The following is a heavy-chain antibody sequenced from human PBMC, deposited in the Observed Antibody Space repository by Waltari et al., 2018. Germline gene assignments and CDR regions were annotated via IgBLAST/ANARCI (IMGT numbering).Heavy chain of an antibody. J-gene: IGHJ2*01. V-gene: IGHV3-33*01. Sequence: QVQLVESGGGVVQPGRSLRLSCAASGFTFSSYGMHWVRQAPGKGLEWVAVIWYDGSNKYYADSVKGRFTISRDNSKNTLYLQMNSLRAEDTAVYYCARDKLQPPNWYFDLWGRGTLVTVSS. CDR1: GFTFSSYG. CDR2: IWYDGSNK. CDR3: ARDKLQPPNWYFDL.